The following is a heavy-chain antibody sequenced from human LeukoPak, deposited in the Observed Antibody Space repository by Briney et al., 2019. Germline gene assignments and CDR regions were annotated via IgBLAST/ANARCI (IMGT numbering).Heavy chain of an antibody. D-gene: IGHD2/OR15-2a*01. CDR2: ISGCGGST. J-gene: IGHJ4*02. Sequence: GGSLRLSCVASGFTFGKYWMSWVRQAPGKGLEWVSGISGCGGSTYYADSVKGRFTISRDNSKNTLYLQMNSLRAEDTAIYFCAKLIVASDYWGQGTLVTVSS. CDR3: AKLIVASDY. V-gene: IGHV3-23*01. CDR1: GFTFGKYW.